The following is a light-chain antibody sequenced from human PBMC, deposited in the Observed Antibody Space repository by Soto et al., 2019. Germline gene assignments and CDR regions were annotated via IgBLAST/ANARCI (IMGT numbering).Light chain of an antibody. CDR3: QQLNSYPLT. J-gene: IGKJ4*01. V-gene: IGKV1-9*01. CDR2: AAS. CDR1: QGISGY. Sequence: DIQLTQSPSFLSASVGDRVTITCRTRQGISGYLAWYQQKPGKAPKLLIYAASTLQSGVPSRFSGSGSGTEFTLTISSVQPEDFATYYCQQLNSYPLTFGGGTKVEIK.